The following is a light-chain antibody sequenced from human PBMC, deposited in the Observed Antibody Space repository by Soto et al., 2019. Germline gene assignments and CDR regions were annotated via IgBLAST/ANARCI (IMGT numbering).Light chain of an antibody. CDR2: RNN. V-gene: IGLV1-40*01. CDR1: NSNIGAGYN. CDR3: QSYDSSLSGSGV. J-gene: IGLJ2*01. Sequence: QSVLTQPPSVSGAPGQRVTISCTGSNSNIGAGYNVHWYQQLPGTAPKLLIYRNNNRPSGVPDRFSCSKSGTSASLAITGLQAEAESRYYYQSYDSSLSGSGVFGGGTKLTVL.